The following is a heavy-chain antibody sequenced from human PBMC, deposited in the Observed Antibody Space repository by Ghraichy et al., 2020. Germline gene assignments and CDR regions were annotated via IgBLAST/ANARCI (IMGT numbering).Heavy chain of an antibody. V-gene: IGHV4-34*01. CDR3: ARGHIVVVPAAIHYYYYGMDV. J-gene: IGHJ6*02. CDR1: GGSFSGYY. CDR2: INHSRST. Sequence: SQTLSLTCAVYGGSFSGYYWNWIRQPPGKGLEWIGEINHSRSTNYNPSLKSRVTISVDTSKNQFSLKLSSVTAADTAVYYCARGHIVVVPAAIHYYYYGMDVWGQGTTVTVSS. D-gene: IGHD2-2*02.